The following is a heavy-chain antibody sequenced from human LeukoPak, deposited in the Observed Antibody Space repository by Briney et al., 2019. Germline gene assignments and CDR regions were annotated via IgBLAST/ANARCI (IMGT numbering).Heavy chain of an antibody. CDR1: GGSFSRYY. J-gene: IGHJ3*02. CDR2: IYYTVST. Sequence: SETLSLTCTVSGGSFSRYYGRWVRHPPGKGLEWVGYIYYTVSTNYNPSLNSPATISVDTSKNHFSLKLGSVTAADTPVYYCARHFTGILNAFDIWGHGTMFTVSS. D-gene: IGHD6-13*01. CDR3: ARHFTGILNAFDI. V-gene: IGHV4-59*08.